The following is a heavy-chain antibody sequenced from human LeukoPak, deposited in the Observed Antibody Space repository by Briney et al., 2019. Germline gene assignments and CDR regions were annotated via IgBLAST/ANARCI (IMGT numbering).Heavy chain of an antibody. D-gene: IGHD6-19*01. CDR2: INTDGSDT. J-gene: IGHJ4*02. Sequence: GGSLRLSCAASGFTFRRYWMHWVRQAPGKGPVWVSRINTDGSDTIYADSVKGRFTISRDNAKNTPFLQMNSLRAEDTAVYYCARDESVTGPTTFDYWGQGTLVTVSS. V-gene: IGHV3-74*01. CDR1: GFTFRRYW. CDR3: ARDESVTGPTTFDY.